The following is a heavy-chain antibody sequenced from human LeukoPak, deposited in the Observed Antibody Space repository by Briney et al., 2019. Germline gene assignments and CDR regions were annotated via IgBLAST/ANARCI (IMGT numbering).Heavy chain of an antibody. V-gene: IGHV4-34*01. J-gene: IGHJ6*03. CDR3: ARGPKYSSSWYRRHYYYMDV. CDR1: GFTFSTYS. D-gene: IGHD6-13*01. Sequence: PGGSLRLSCAASGFTFSTYSMSWVRQAPGKGLEWIGEINHSGSTNYNPSLKSRVTISVDTSKNQFSPKLSSVTAADTAVYYCARGPKYSSSWYRRHYYYMDVWGKGTTVTVSS. CDR2: INHSGST.